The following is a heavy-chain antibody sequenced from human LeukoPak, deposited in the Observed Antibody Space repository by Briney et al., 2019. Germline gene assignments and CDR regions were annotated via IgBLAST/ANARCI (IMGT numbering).Heavy chain of an antibody. CDR2: IYYSGST. CDR3: ARRVVRGVRKASEAEYFQH. V-gene: IGHV4-30-4*01. Sequence: PSQTLSLTCTVSGGSISSGDYYWSWIRQPPGKGLEWIGYIYYSGSTYYNPSLKSRVTISVDTSKNQFSLKLSSVTAADTAVYYCARRVVRGVRKASEAEYFQHWGQGTLVTVSS. D-gene: IGHD3-10*01. J-gene: IGHJ1*01. CDR1: GGSISSGDYY.